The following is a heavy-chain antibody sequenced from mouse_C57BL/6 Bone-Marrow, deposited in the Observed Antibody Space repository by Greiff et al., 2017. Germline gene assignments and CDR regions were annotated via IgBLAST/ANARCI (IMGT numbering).Heavy chain of an antibody. CDR1: GYTFPNYW. CDR2: LYPGGGYT. Sequence: QVQLKESGAELVRPGTSVKMSCKASGYTFPNYWIGWAKQRPGHGLEWIGDLYPGGGYTNYNEKFKGKATLTADKSSSTAYMQFSSLTSEDSAIYYCARYGYAWCAYWGQGTLVTVSA. V-gene: IGHV1-63*01. D-gene: IGHD2-2*01. CDR3: ARYGYAWCAY. J-gene: IGHJ3*01.